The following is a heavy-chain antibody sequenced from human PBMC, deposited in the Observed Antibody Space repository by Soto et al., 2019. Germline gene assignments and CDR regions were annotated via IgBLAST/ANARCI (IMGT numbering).Heavy chain of an antibody. CDR3: ARVRDSAYYFDY. D-gene: IGHD1-26*01. CDR1: GFTFSDHY. J-gene: IGHJ4*02. CDR2: SRNKANSYTT. V-gene: IGHV3-72*01. Sequence: EVQLVESGGGLVQPGGSLRLSCAASGFTFSDHYMDWVRQAPGKGLEWVGRSRNKANSYTTEYAASVKGRFTISRDGSKNSLYLQMNSLKTEDTAVYFCARVRDSAYYFDYWGQGTLVTVSS.